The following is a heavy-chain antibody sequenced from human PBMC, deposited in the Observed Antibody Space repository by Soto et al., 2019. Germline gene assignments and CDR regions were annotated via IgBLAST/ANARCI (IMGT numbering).Heavy chain of an antibody. J-gene: IGHJ4*02. CDR3: TTVPFYSGWYYFDY. CDR2: IKSKTDGGTT. CDR1: GFTFSNAW. D-gene: IGHD6-19*01. Sequence: GGSLRLSCAASGFTFSNAWMSWVRQAPGKGLEGVGRIKSKTDGGTTDYAAPVKGRFTISRDDSKNTLYLQMNSLKTEDTAVYYCTTVPFYSGWYYFDYWGQGTLVTVSS. V-gene: IGHV3-15*01.